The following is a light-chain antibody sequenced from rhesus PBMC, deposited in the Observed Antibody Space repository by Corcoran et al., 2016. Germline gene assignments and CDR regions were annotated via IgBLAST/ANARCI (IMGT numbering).Light chain of an antibody. CDR1: ESVRVFGGNL. CDR3: LQSTNSYS. CDR2: QGH. Sequence: DIVLTQSPGSLAVSPGQRATITCRASESVRVFGGNLIHWYQQKPGQPPKLLVYQGHNKSTGVPAMCSGSVSGTEFTLTISPEEADGGADYYYLQSTNSYSFGPGTKVEIK. V-gene: IGKV7-13*01. J-gene: IGKJ2*01.